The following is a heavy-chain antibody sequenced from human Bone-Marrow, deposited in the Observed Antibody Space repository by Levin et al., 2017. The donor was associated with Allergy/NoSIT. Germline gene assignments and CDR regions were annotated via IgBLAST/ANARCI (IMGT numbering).Heavy chain of an antibody. CDR1: GGSISSSNW. Sequence: SETLSLTCAVSGGSISSSNWWSWVRQPPGKGLEWIGEIYHSGSTNYNPSLKSRVTISVDKSKNQFSLKLSSVTAADTAVYYCARGVGYGDYAIDYWGQGTLVTVSS. CDR3: ARGVGYGDYAIDY. V-gene: IGHV4-4*02. J-gene: IGHJ4*02. CDR2: IYHSGST. D-gene: IGHD4-17*01.